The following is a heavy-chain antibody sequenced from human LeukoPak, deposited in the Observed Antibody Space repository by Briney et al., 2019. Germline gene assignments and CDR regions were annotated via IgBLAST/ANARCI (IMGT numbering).Heavy chain of an antibody. V-gene: IGHV1-8*01. CDR3: AITYYYDSSGYRYFDY. D-gene: IGHD3-22*01. CDR1: GYTFTSYD. J-gene: IGHJ4*02. Sequence: GSVKVSCKASGYTFTSYDINWVRQATGQGLERMGWMNPNSGNTGYAQKFQGRVTMTRNTSISTAYMELSSLRSEDTAVYYGAITYYYDSSGYRYFDYWGQGTLVTVSS. CDR2: MNPNSGNT.